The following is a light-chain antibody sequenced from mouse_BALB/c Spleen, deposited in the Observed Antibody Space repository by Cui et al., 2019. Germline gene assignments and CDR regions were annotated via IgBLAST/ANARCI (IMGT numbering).Light chain of an antibody. V-gene: IGKV4-74*01. CDR3: HQYHRSFFT. CDR1: SSVSSSY. Sequence: QIVLTQSPAIMSASLGERVTMTCTASSSVSSSYLHWYQQKPGSSPKLWIYSTSNLASGVPARFSGSGSGTSYSLTISSMEAEDAATYYCHQYHRSFFTFGSGTKLEIK. CDR2: STS. J-gene: IGKJ4*01.